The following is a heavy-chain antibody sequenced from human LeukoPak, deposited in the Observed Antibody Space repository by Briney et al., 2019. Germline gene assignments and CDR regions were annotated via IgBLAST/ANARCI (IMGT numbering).Heavy chain of an antibody. J-gene: IGHJ4*02. CDR2: ISASGGST. D-gene: IGHD5-18*01. CDR3: AKDLPDTAMVHDY. Sequence: GGSLRLSCAASGFTFSSSAMSWVRQVPGKGLEWVSGISASGGSTYYADSVKGRFTISRDNSKNTLYLQMNSLRAEDTAVYYCAKDLPDTAMVHDYWGQGTLVTVSS. CDR1: GFTFSSSA. V-gene: IGHV3-23*01.